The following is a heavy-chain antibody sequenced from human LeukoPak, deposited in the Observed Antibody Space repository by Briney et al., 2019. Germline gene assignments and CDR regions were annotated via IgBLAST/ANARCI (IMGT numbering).Heavy chain of an antibody. CDR1: GFTFSSYV. V-gene: IGHV3-30*02. D-gene: IGHD3-22*01. CDR3: ARDLRRINYDDSSGYYSFDY. J-gene: IGHJ4*02. Sequence: GGSLRLSCAASGFTFSSYVMHWVRQAPGKGLEWVAFIRYDGSNEYYADSVKGRFTISRDNSKNTLYLQMNGLRAEDTAVYYCARDLRRINYDDSSGYYSFDYWGQGTLVTVSS. CDR2: IRYDGSNE.